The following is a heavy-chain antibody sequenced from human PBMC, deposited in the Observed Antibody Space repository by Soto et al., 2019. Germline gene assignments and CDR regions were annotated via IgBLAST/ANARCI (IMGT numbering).Heavy chain of an antibody. J-gene: IGHJ6*03. CDR2: IIPILGIA. V-gene: IGHV1-69*02. CDR3: ARGIWFGEANYYMDV. CDR1: GGTFSSYT. Sequence: SVKVSCKASGGTFSSYTISWVRQAPGQGLEWMGRIIPILGIANYAQKFQGRVTITADKSTSTAYMELSSLRSEDTAVYYCARGIWFGEANYYMDVWGKGTTVTVS. D-gene: IGHD3-10*01.